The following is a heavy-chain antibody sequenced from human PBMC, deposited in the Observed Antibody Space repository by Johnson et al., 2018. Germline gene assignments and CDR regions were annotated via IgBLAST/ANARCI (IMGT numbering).Heavy chain of an antibody. D-gene: IGHD1-14*01. V-gene: IGHV3-48*02. CDR1: GFTFSNYN. Sequence: VQLVQSGGGLVQPGGSLRLSCAASGFTFSNYNMNWVRQAPGKGLEWLSYISSSSSTKYYADSVKGRFTISRDNAKNSLYLQMNSLRDEDTAVDYCASQPGGTQHWGQGTLVTVSS. CDR2: ISSSSSTK. CDR3: ASQPGGTQH. J-gene: IGHJ1*01.